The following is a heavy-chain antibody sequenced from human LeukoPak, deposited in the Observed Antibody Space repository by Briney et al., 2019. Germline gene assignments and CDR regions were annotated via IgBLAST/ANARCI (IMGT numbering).Heavy chain of an antibody. CDR3: ARGRSGYYSDAFDT. Sequence: SVKVSCKASGGTFSSYAISWVRQAPGLGLEWMGGIIPIFGTANYAQKFQGRVTITADESTSTAYMELSSLRSEDTAVYYCARGRSGYYSDAFDTWGQGTMVTVSS. J-gene: IGHJ3*02. CDR1: GGTFSSYA. D-gene: IGHD3-22*01. CDR2: IIPIFGTA. V-gene: IGHV1-69*13.